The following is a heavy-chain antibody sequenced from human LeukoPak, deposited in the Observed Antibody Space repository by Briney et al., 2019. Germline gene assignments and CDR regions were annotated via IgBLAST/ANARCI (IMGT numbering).Heavy chain of an antibody. V-gene: IGHV4-38-2*02. CDR3: ARWASISREPGGFFDH. D-gene: IGHD1-14*01. J-gene: IGHJ4*02. Sequence: PSETLSLTCTVSGDSVTNDFFWGWVRQPPGKELEWIGSFCLGRDTYYRPSLKSRVTISVDTSKNQFSLNLNSVIAADTAVYYCARWASISREPGGFFDHWGQGTLVTVSS. CDR2: FCLGRDT. CDR1: GDSVTNDFF.